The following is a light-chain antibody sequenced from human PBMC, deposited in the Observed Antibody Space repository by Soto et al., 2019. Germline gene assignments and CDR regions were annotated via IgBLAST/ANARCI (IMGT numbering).Light chain of an antibody. V-gene: IGKV3-15*01. CDR1: QSVSTH. CDR2: AAS. CDR3: LQYNDWPVYT. Sequence: EVVMTQPPVNLSVSPGERATLSCRASQSVSTHLAWYQQKPGQAPKLLIYAASTRVTGISARFSGSGSGTEFSLTISSLQSEDFGIYYCLQYNDWPVYTFGQGTNVEVK. J-gene: IGKJ2*01.